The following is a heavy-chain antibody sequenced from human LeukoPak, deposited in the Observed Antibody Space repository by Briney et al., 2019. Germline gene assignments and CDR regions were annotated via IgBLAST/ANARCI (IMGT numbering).Heavy chain of an antibody. D-gene: IGHD3-22*01. CDR2: INHSGST. CDR3: ARGGGTIYSSGPTDY. CDR1: GGSFSGYY. V-gene: IGHV4-34*01. Sequence: SETLSLTCAVYGGSFSGYYWSWIRQPPGKGLEWVGEINHSGSTNYNPSLKSRVTISVDTSKNQFSLKLSSVTAADTAVYYCARGGGTIYSSGPTDYWGQGTLVTVSS. J-gene: IGHJ4*02.